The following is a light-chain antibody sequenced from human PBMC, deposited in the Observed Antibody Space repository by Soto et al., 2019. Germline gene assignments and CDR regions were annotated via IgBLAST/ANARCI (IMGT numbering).Light chain of an antibody. CDR3: AAWDDSLSAYV. CDR1: SSNIGSNT. Sequence: QSVLTQPPSASGTPGQGVTISCSGSSSNIGSNTVNWYQQLPGTAPHLLIYSNNQRPSGVPDRLSGSKSGTSASLAIAGLQSDDEADYYCAAWDDSLSAYVFGSGTKVTVL. CDR2: SNN. V-gene: IGLV1-44*01. J-gene: IGLJ1*01.